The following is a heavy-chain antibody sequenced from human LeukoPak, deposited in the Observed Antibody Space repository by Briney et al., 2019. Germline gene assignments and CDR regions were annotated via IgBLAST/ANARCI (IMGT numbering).Heavy chain of an antibody. D-gene: IGHD3-9*01. V-gene: IGHV3-21*04. CDR1: GFTFTSYA. CDR3: ARGGYDILTGTSFFDP. J-gene: IGHJ5*02. CDR2: ISSSSSYI. Sequence: GGSLRLSCADSGFTFTSYAMNWVRQAPGKGLEWVSSISSSSSYIYYADSVKGRFTISRDNAKNSLYLQMNSLRADDTAVYYCARGGYDILTGTSFFDPWGQGTLVTVSS.